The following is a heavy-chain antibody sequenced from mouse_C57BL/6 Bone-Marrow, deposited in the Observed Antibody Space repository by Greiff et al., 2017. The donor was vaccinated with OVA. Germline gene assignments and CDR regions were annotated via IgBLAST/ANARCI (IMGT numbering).Heavy chain of an antibody. Sequence: QVQLQQSGAELVRPGTSVKVSCKASGYAFTNYLIEWVKQRPGQGLEWIGVINPGSGGTNYNEKFKGKATLTADKSSSTAYMQLSSLTSEDSAVYFCARDSSGYARFAYWGQGTLVTVSA. V-gene: IGHV1-54*01. CDR3: ARDSSGYARFAY. D-gene: IGHD3-2*02. J-gene: IGHJ3*01. CDR1: GYAFTNYL. CDR2: INPGSGGT.